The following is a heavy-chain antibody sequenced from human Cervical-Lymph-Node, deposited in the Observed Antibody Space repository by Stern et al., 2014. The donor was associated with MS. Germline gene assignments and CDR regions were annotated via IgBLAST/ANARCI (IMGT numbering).Heavy chain of an antibody. D-gene: IGHD6-13*01. CDR3: ARGDSSTWRGYGMDV. CDR2: LSAYTGTT. V-gene: IGHV1-18*01. CDR1: GNALTSFG. J-gene: IGHJ6*02. Sequence: VQLVESGPEVKKPGASVKVSCKTSGNALTSFGIIWVRQAPGQGPEWMGWLSAYTGTTNYAPRFQGRVTFTADTSTRTAYMALRSLTSDDTTIYYCARGDSSTWRGYGMDVWGQGTTVIVSS.